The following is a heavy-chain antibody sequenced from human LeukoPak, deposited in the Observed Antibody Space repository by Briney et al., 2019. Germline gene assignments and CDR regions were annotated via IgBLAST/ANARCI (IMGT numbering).Heavy chain of an antibody. D-gene: IGHD3-3*01. CDR3: ARGGDDYDFWSGYPPGHYYYYMDV. V-gene: IGHV4-34*01. J-gene: IGHJ6*03. CDR1: GGSFSGYY. Sequence: PSETLSLTCAVYGGSFSGYYWSWIRQPPGKGLEWIGEINHSGNTNYNPSLKSRVTISVDTSKNQFSLKLSSVTAADTAVYYCARGGDDYDFWSGYPPGHYYYYMDVWGKGTTVTVSS. CDR2: INHSGNT.